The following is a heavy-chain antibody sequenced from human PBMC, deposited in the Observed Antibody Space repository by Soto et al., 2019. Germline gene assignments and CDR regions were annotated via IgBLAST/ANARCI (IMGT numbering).Heavy chain of an antibody. CDR1: GYTFTGYY. V-gene: IGHV1-2*04. J-gene: IGHJ6*02. CDR2: INPNSGGT. Sequence: GASVEVSCKASGYTFTGYYMHWVRQAPGQGLEWMGWINPNSGGTNYAQKFQGWVTMTRDTSISTAYMELSRLRSDDTAVYYCASAGYCSGGSCPLMDVWGQGTTVTVSS. CDR3: ASAGYCSGGSCPLMDV. D-gene: IGHD2-15*01.